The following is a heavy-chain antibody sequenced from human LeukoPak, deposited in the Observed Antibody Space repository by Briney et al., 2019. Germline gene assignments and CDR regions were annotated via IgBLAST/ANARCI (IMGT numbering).Heavy chain of an antibody. CDR2: LYSGGST. CDR3: ARGDCSGGSCHSGL. Sequence: GGSLRLSCAVSGFTFSKFGMNWVRQAPGKGLEWFSVLYSGGSTYYADYVQGRFTISRDNSKNTLYLQMNSMRVEDTAVYFCARGDCSGGSCHSGLWGQGTLVTVSS. V-gene: IGHV3-66*01. J-gene: IGHJ4*02. CDR1: GFTFSKFG. D-gene: IGHD2-15*01.